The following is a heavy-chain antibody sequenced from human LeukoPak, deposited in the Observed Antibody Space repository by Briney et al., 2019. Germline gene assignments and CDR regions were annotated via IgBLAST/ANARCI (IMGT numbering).Heavy chain of an antibody. D-gene: IGHD6-13*01. V-gene: IGHV3-53*01. CDR1: GLTLRGSY. CDR3: TRDLTGTTWSENDY. J-gene: IGHJ4*02. Sequence: GGSLRLSCALSGLTLRGSYMSWVRQAPGRGLEWVSVIYSGDRRYYADSAKGRFTISRDTSKNTLYLQMHNLRADDTARYYCTRDLTGTTWSENDYWGQGTLVTISS. CDR2: IYSGDRR.